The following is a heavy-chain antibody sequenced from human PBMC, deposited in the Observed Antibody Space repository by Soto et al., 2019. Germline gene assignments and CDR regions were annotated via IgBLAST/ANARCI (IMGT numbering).Heavy chain of an antibody. Sequence: PGGSLRLSCAASGFTFSSYSVNWVRQAPGKGLEWVSSISSSSSYIYYADSVKGRFTISRDNAKNSLYLQMNSLRAEDTAVYYCARVISYDSSGYYYVRPEYYFDYWGQGTLVTVSS. D-gene: IGHD3-22*01. J-gene: IGHJ4*02. V-gene: IGHV3-21*01. CDR3: ARVISYDSSGYYYVRPEYYFDY. CDR1: GFTFSSYS. CDR2: ISSSSSYI.